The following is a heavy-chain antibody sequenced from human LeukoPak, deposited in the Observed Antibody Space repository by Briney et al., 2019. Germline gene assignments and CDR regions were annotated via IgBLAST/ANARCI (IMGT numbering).Heavy chain of an antibody. V-gene: IGHV1-46*01. D-gene: IGHD3-16*02. CDR1: GYTFTGYW. J-gene: IGHJ4*02. CDR2: ISPSGGST. Sequence: ASVKVSCKAFGYTFTGYWMHWVRQAPGQGPEWMGVISPSGGSTIYAQKFKGRVTLTRDMSTSTAYMELRSLRSDDTAVYYCARDGPLMYYDYVWGSYRYSASRSDYWGQGTLVTVSS. CDR3: ARDGPLMYYDYVWGSYRYSASRSDY.